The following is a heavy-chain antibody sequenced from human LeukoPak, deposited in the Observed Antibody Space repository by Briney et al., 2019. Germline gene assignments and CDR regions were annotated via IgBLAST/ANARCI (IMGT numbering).Heavy chain of an antibody. Sequence: SETLSLTCAVYGGSFSGYYWSWIRQPPGKGLEWIGEINHSGSTNYNPSLKSRVTISVDTSRNQFSLRLGSVTAADTAVYYCARYIAVVPSKAFDIWGQGTMVTVSS. V-gene: IGHV4-34*01. CDR1: GGSFSGYY. CDR3: ARYIAVVPSKAFDI. D-gene: IGHD2-2*01. CDR2: INHSGST. J-gene: IGHJ3*02.